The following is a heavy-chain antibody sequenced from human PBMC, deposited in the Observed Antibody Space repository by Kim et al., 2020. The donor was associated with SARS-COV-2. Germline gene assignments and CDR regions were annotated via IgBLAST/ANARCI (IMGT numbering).Heavy chain of an antibody. D-gene: IGHD3-22*01. CDR1: GYSFTSYW. CDR3: ARHRRPTYYYDSSGSVKQLISRPYDAFDI. CDR2: IYPGDSDT. J-gene: IGHJ3*02. V-gene: IGHV5-51*01. Sequence: GESLKISCKGSGYSFTSYWIGWVRQMPGKGLEWMGIIYPGDSDTRYSPSFQGQVTISADKSISTAYLQWSSLKASDTAMYYCARHRRPTYYYDSSGSVKQLISRPYDAFDIWGQGTMVTVSS.